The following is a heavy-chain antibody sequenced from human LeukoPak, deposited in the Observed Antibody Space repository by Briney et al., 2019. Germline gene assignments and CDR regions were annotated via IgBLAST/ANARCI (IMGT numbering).Heavy chain of an antibody. CDR2: NDPSDSYT. Sequence: GESLKISCKGSGYSFTSYWISWVRQMPGKGLEWMGGNDPSDSYTNYSPSFQGHVTLSADKSISTAYLQWSSLKASDTAMYYCARRCRSNSCPFDYWGQGTLVTVSS. V-gene: IGHV5-10-1*01. CDR3: ARRCRSNSCPFDY. CDR1: GYSFTSYW. D-gene: IGHD2-2*01. J-gene: IGHJ4*02.